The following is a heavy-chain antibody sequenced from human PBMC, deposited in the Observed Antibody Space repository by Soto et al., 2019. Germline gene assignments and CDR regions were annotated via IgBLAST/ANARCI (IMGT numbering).Heavy chain of an antibody. CDR2: TWYDGSNK. D-gene: IGHD4-17*01. CDR1: GFTYG. CDR3: ARRTVGWYFDL. V-gene: IGHV3-33*01. Sequence: QVQLVESGGGVVQPGRSLRLSCAASGFTYGMHWVRQAPGKGLEWVAVTWYDGSNKYYADSVKGRFTISRDNSKNTLYLQMNSLRAEDTAVYYCARRTVGWYFDLWGRGTLVTVSS. J-gene: IGHJ2*01.